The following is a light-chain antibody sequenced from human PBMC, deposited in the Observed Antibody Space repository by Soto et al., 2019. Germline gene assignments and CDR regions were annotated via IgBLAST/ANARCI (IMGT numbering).Light chain of an antibody. Sequence: DIQMTQSPSSLSASVGDRVTITCQASQDIRNYLNWYQQKPEKAPKLLIYDASNLETGVPSRFSGSGSGTDFTFTISSLQSEDIATYYCQQCDNLPLTFGGGTKVDIK. CDR2: DAS. CDR1: QDIRNY. CDR3: QQCDNLPLT. J-gene: IGKJ4*01. V-gene: IGKV1-33*01.